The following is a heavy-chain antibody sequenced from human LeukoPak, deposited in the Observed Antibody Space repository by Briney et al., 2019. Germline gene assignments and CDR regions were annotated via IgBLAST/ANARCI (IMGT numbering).Heavy chain of an antibody. J-gene: IGHJ4*02. CDR2: IHTSGST. CDR3: ATRDISSGWSFDY. V-gene: IGHV4-4*07. D-gene: IGHD6-19*01. Sequence: SETLSLTCTVSSGSINNYHWSWLRQPAGKGLEWIGQIHTSGSTNYNPPLKSRVTTSIDTPENQFSLTIRSVTAADTAVYYCATRDISSGWSFDYWGQGTLVTVSS. CDR1: SGSINNYH.